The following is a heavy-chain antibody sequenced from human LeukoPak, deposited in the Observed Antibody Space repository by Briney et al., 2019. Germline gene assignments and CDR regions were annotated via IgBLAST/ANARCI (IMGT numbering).Heavy chain of an antibody. CDR1: GGSFSGYY. CDR3: ARNYYDSSGSPAEFDY. V-gene: IGHV4-34*01. D-gene: IGHD3-22*01. Sequence: PSETLSLTCAVYGGSFSGYYWSWIRQPPGKGLEWIGEINHSGSTNYNPSLKSRVTISVDTSKNQFSLKLTSVTTADTAVYYCARNYYDSSGSPAEFDYWGQGTLVTVSS. CDR2: INHSGST. J-gene: IGHJ4*02.